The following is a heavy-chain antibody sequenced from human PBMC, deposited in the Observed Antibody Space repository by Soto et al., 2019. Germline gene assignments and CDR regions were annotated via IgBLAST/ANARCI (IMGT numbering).Heavy chain of an antibody. V-gene: IGHV3-21*01. CDR1: GFTFSSYS. J-gene: IGHJ4*02. CDR2: ISSSSYI. Sequence: EVQLVESGGGLVKPGGSLRLSCAASGFTFSSYSMNWVRQAPGKGLEWVSSISSSSYIYYADSLKGRFTISRDNAKNSLYLQMNSLRVEDTAVYYRARDNNIVATSMDYWGQGTLVTVSS. CDR3: ARDNNIVATSMDY. D-gene: IGHD5-12*01.